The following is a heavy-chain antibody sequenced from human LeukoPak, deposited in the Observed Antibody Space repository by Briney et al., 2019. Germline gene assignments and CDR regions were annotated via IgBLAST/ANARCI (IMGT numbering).Heavy chain of an antibody. CDR3: ARAWGDYFYYMDI. CDR1: GGSIRRTSYY. D-gene: IGHD3-16*01. J-gene: IGHJ6*03. Sequence: SETLSLTCTVSGGSIRRTSYYWGWVRQPAGKGLEWIASIYYSGTTYYNSSLKSRVTISLDTAMSQFSLRLSAVTAADTAVYYCARAWGDYFYYMDIWGKGTTVTVSS. V-gene: IGHV4-39*01. CDR2: IYYSGTT.